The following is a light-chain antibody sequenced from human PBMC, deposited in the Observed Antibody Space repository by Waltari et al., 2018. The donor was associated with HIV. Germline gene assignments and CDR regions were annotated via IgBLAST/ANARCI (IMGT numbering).Light chain of an antibody. CDR2: ANS. Sequence: QSVLTQPPSVSGAPWQRVTISCSGSSSNIVSGYDVHLYQQLPGTAPKLLIYANSNRPSGVPDRFSGSKSGTSASLAITGLQAEDEADYYCQSYDSSLSGWVFGGGTKLTVL. V-gene: IGLV1-40*01. J-gene: IGLJ3*02. CDR1: SSNIVSGYD. CDR3: QSYDSSLSGWV.